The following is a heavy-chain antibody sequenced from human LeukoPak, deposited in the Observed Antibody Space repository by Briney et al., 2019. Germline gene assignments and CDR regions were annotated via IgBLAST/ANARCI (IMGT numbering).Heavy chain of an antibody. D-gene: IGHD3-16*01. V-gene: IGHV4-39*01. CDR2: IYYSGST. J-gene: IGHJ6*02. CDR1: AGSISSSSYY. Sequence: PSETLSLTCTVSAGSISSSSYYWGWIRQPPGKGLEWIGSIYYSGSTYYNPSLKSRVTISVDTSKNQFSLKLSSVTAADTAVYYCASGVYGMDVWGQGTTVTVSS. CDR3: ASGVYGMDV.